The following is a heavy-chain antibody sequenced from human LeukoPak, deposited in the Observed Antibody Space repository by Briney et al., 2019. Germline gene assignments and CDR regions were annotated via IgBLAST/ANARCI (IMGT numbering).Heavy chain of an antibody. D-gene: IGHD5-12*01. CDR2: ISYDGSNK. J-gene: IGHJ4*02. Sequence: GGSLRLSCAASGFTFSNYGIHWVRQAPGKGLEWVAVISYDGSNKYYADPVKGRFTISRDNSKNTLFLQMNSLRAEDTAVYYCAKVSYSGYDFDYWGQGTLVTVSS. V-gene: IGHV3-30*18. CDR3: AKVSYSGYDFDY. CDR1: GFTFSNYG.